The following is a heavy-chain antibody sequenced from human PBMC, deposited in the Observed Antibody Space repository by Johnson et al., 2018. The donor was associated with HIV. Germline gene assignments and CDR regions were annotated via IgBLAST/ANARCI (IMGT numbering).Heavy chain of an antibody. V-gene: IGHV3-30-3*01. CDR3: ARDITAARPSAFDI. Sequence: QVQLVESGGGVVQPGRSLRLSCAASKFTFSSYAMHWVRQAPGKGLEWVSFISYDGSNKYYADSVKGRFTISRDNSKNTLYLQMNSLRAEDTAEYYCARDITAARPSAFDIWGQGTMVTVSS. CDR1: KFTFSSYA. D-gene: IGHD6-6*01. CDR2: ISYDGSNK. J-gene: IGHJ3*02.